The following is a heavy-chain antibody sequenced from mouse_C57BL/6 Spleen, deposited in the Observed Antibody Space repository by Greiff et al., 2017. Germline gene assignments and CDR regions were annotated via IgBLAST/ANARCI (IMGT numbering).Heavy chain of an antibody. V-gene: IGHV5-6*01. CDR2: ISSGGSYT. D-gene: IGHD2-3*01. CDR3: ARGDGPMDY. J-gene: IGHJ4*01. Sequence: EVQLVESGGDLVKPGGSLKLSCAASGFTFSSYGMSWVRQTPDKRLEWVATISSGGSYTYYPDSVKGRFTISRDNAKNTLYLQMSSLKSEDTAMYYCARGDGPMDYWGQGTSVTVSS. CDR1: GFTFSSYG.